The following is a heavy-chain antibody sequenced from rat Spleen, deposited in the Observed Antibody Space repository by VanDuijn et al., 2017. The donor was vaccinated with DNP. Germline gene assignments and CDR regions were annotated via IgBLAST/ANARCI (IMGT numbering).Heavy chain of an antibody. CDR2: IWTGGST. V-gene: IGHV2-43*01. CDR3: ASEGHLYYYFDY. J-gene: IGHJ2*01. CDR1: GFSLTSYH. D-gene: IGHD1-1*01. Sequence: QVQLKESGPGLVQPSQTLSLACTVSGFSLTSYHVHWVRQPSGKGLEWMGLIWTGGSTEYNSALKSRLSISRDTSKSQVFLKLNSLQTEDTATYYCASEGHLYYYFDYWGQGAMVTVSS.